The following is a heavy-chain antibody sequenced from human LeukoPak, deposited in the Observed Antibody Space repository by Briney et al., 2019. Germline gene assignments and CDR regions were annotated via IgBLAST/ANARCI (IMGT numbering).Heavy chain of an antibody. CDR2: ISGSGGDK. Sequence: PGGSLRLSCAASGVSFSIYAMSWVRQAPGKGLEWVSTISGSGGDKYYADSVKGRFTISRDNSKNTLYLQMNSLRAEDTAVYYCAKDCLTGSYGYFDYWGLGALVTVSS. CDR3: AKDCLTGSYGYFDY. J-gene: IGHJ4*02. CDR1: GVSFSIYA. V-gene: IGHV3-23*01. D-gene: IGHD3-10*01.